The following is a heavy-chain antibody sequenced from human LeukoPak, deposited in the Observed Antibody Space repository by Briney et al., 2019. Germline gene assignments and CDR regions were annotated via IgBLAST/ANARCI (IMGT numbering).Heavy chain of an antibody. Sequence: PSETLSLTCTVSGGSISSDVYYWSWIRQPAGKGLEWIGRIYASGSTTYNSSLKSRVTISIDTSKNQFSLKLSSVTAADTAAYYCARGVGSSSSNWFDPWGQGTLVTVSS. D-gene: IGHD6-6*01. CDR3: ARGVGSSSSNWFDP. CDR1: GGSISSDVYY. CDR2: IYASGST. V-gene: IGHV4-61*02. J-gene: IGHJ5*02.